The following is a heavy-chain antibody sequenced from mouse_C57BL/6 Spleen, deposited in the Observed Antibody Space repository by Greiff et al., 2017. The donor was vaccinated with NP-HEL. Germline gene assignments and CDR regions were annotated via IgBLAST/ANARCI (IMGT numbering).Heavy chain of an antibody. CDR1: GYTFTDYE. Sequence: VQLQQSGAELVRPGASVTLSCKASGYTFTDYEMHWVKQTPVHGLEWIGAIDPETGGTAYNQKFKGKAILTADKSSSTAYMELRSLTSEDSAVYYCTRKITTVVEGFDYWGQGTTLTVSS. CDR2: IDPETGGT. V-gene: IGHV1-15*01. D-gene: IGHD1-1*01. J-gene: IGHJ2*01. CDR3: TRKITTVVEGFDY.